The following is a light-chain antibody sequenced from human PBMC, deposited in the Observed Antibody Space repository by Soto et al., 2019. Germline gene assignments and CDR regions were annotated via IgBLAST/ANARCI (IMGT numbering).Light chain of an antibody. CDR3: CSYAGSNTWV. Sequence: QSSLTQPRSVSGSPGQSVAISCTGTSSDVGGYNYVSWFQQHPGKAPKLMIYDVTNRPSGVPDRFSGSKSANTASLTISGLQAEDEADYYCCSYAGSNTWVFGGGTQLTVL. CDR2: DVT. CDR1: SSDVGGYNY. J-gene: IGLJ3*02. V-gene: IGLV2-11*01.